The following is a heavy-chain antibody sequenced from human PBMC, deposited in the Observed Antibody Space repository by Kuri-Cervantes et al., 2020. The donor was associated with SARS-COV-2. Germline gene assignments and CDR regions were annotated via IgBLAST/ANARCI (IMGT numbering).Heavy chain of an antibody. V-gene: IGHV4-39*07. CDR3: ARGGAGATDFDY. CDR2: INHSGST. CDR1: GGSISSGDYY. Sequence: GSLRLSCTVSGGSISSGDYYWSWIRQPPGKGLEWIGEINHSGSTNYNPSLKSRVTISVDTSKNQFSLKLSSVTAADTAVYYCARGGAGATDFDYWGQGTLVTVSS. D-gene: IGHD1-26*01. J-gene: IGHJ4*02.